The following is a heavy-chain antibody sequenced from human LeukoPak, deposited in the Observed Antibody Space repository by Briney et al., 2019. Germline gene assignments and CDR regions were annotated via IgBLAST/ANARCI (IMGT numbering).Heavy chain of an antibody. D-gene: IGHD1-7*01. CDR2: ISYDGSNK. CDR3: ARDPVDDWNYAPWRHFDY. V-gene: IGHV3-30-3*01. J-gene: IGHJ4*02. CDR1: GFTFSSYA. Sequence: PGGSLRLSCAASGFTFSSYAMHWVRQAPGKGLEWVAVISYDGSNKYYADSVKGRFTISRDNSKNTLYLQMNSLRAEDTAVYYCARDPVDDWNYAPWRHFDYWGQGTLVTVSS.